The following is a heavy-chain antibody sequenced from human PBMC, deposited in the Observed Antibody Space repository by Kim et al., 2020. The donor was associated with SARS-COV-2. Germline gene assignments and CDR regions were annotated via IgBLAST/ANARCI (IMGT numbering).Heavy chain of an antibody. CDR3: AREGRLDRYCSGGSCPFLQPPPKPLQGSWFDP. Sequence: SVKVSCKASGGTFSSYAISWVRQAPGQGLEWMGGIIPIFGTANYAQKFQGRVTITADESTSTAYMELSSLRSEDTAVYYCAREGRLDRYCSGGSCPFLQPPPKPLQGSWFDPWGQGTLVTVSS. CDR1: GGTFSSYA. D-gene: IGHD2-15*01. J-gene: IGHJ5*02. V-gene: IGHV1-69*13. CDR2: IIPIFGTA.